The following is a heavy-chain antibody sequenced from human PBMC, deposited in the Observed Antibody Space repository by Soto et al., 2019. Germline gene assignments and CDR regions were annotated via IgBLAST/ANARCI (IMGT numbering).Heavy chain of an antibody. CDR2: IFHTGTT. CDR3: TTEAYDNSGSLAFDI. Sequence: SETLSLTCTVTGVSITNYYYSWIRQPPGKGLEWIGYIFHTGTTSYNPSLKSRVTLSVDTPQSQFSLKLNSVTAADTAVYYCTTEAYDNSGSLAFDIWGPGTLVTVS. CDR1: GVSITNYY. D-gene: IGHD3-22*01. V-gene: IGHV4-59*08. J-gene: IGHJ3*02.